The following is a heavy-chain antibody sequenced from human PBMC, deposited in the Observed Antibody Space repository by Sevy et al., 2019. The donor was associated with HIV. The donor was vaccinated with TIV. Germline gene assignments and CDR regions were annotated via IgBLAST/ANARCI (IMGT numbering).Heavy chain of an antibody. CDR1: GFTVNSNY. J-gene: IGHJ4*02. CDR2: IYSDGTT. V-gene: IGHV3-66*01. CDR3: ARGKSGYGYALNY. Sequence: GGSLRLSCAASGFTVNSNYMTWVRQAPGKGLEGVSVIYSDGTTYHADSVKDRFTISRDNFTNTLYLQMNSLRAEDTAVYYCARGKSGYGYALNYCAQGTLVTVSS. D-gene: IGHD5-18*01.